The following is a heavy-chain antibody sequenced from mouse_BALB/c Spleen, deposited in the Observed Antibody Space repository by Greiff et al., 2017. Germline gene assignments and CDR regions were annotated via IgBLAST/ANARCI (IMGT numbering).Heavy chain of an antibody. D-gene: IGHD1-2*01. J-gene: IGHJ4*01. Sequence: QVQLKESGAELVRPGTSVKVSCKASGYAFTNYLIEWVKQRPGQGLEWIGVINPGSGGTNYTEKFKGNATLTADKSSSTAYMQLSSLTSDDSAVYFCSRWNSLLRLRSYAMDYWGQGTSVTVSS. CDR2: INPGSGGT. CDR3: SRWNSLLRLRSYAMDY. CDR1: GYAFTNYL. V-gene: IGHV1-54*01.